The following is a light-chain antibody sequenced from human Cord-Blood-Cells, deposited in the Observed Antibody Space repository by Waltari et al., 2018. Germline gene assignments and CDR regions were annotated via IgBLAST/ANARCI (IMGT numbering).Light chain of an antibody. CDR2: WAS. CDR3: QQYYSTPLT. CDR1: QSVLYSSNNKNY. J-gene: IGKJ4*01. Sequence: DIVMTQSPDSLAVSLGERATINCKFSQSVLYSSNNKNYLAWYQQKPGQPPKLLIYWASTRESGVPERFSGSGSGTDFTLTISSLQAEDVAVYYCQQYYSTPLTFGGGTKVEIK. V-gene: IGKV4-1*01.